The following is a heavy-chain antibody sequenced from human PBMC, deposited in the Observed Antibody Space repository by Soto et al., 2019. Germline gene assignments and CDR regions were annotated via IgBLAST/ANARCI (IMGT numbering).Heavy chain of an antibody. D-gene: IGHD1-26*01. CDR3: ASMMGALGQWFDP. CDR1: GYTFTSYG. V-gene: IGHV1-18*01. J-gene: IGHJ5*02. CDR2: ISAYNGNT. Sequence: QVQLVQSGAEVKKPGASVKVSCKASGYTFTSYGISWVRQAPGQGLEWMGRISAYNGNTNYAQKLQGRVTMTTDTSTSTAYRELRSLRSDDAALSYCASMMGALGQWFDPWGQGTLVTVSS.